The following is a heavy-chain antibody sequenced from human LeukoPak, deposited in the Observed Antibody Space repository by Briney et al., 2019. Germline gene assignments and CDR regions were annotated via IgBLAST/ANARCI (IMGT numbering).Heavy chain of an antibody. D-gene: IGHD2-8*01. CDR3: ARVLHAPYLIDS. Sequence: PSETLSLTCTVSDSSITSTYYWAWFRQPPGKGLEWIATVFRLQTVRTFNNPSLESRVTMSLDPSQNQFSLNLTSVTAADMALYFCARVLHAPYLIDSWGQGTLVTVSS. J-gene: IGHJ4*02. CDR1: DSSITSTYY. CDR2: VFRLQTVRT. V-gene: IGHV4-38-2*02.